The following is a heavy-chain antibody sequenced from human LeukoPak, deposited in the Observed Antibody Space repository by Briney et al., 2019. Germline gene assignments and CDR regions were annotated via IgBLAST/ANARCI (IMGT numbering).Heavy chain of an antibody. CDR2: IYPGDSDT. D-gene: IGHD2-2*01. Sequence: GESLKISCKGSGYSFTSYWIGWVRQMPGKGLEWMGIIYPGDSDTRYSPSFQGQVTISADKSISTAYLQWSSLKASDTAMYYCARPSSYCSSTSCSLGAFDIWGQGTMVTVSS. V-gene: IGHV5-51*01. J-gene: IGHJ3*02. CDR1: GYSFTSYW. CDR3: ARPSSYCSSTSCSLGAFDI.